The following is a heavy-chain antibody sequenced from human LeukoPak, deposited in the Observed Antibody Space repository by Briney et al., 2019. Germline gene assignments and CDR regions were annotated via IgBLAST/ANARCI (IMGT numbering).Heavy chain of an antibody. CDR2: IFYVGDT. CDR3: ARTSGSRYAYDDY. Sequence: SETLSLTCTVSGGSISSSSYYWGWARQPPGKGLEYIGTIFYVGDTYYNPSLESRLTISVDTSKNQFSLKLRSVTAADSAVYYCARTSGSRYAYDDYWGQGTLVTVSS. CDR1: GGSISSSSYY. V-gene: IGHV4-39*01. J-gene: IGHJ4*02. D-gene: IGHD6-13*01.